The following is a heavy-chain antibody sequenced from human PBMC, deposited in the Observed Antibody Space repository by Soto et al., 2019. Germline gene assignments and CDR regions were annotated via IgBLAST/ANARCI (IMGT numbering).Heavy chain of an antibody. Sequence: AVSGGSIISGGYSWSLIRQPPGKGLEWIGYIYHSGSTYYNPSLKSRVTISVDRSKNQFSLKLSSVTAADTAVYYCARALDYYGSGSYYNFIWFDPWGQGTLVTVSS. CDR3: ARALDYYGSGSYYNFIWFDP. D-gene: IGHD3-10*01. CDR1: GGSIISGGYS. CDR2: IYHSGST. V-gene: IGHV4-30-2*01. J-gene: IGHJ5*02.